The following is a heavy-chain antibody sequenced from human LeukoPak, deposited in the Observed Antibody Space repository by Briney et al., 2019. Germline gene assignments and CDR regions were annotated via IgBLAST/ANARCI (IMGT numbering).Heavy chain of an antibody. J-gene: IGHJ4*02. Sequence: SETLSLTCTVSGGSISNSGYYWSWIRQHPGKGLEWIGYIYYSGSTYYNPSLKSRVTISVDTSKNQFSLKLSSVTAADTAVYYCATRYALGEAGQGVGQNPAFDYWGQGTLVTVSS. V-gene: IGHV4-31*03. CDR3: ATRYALGEAGQGVGQNPAFDY. CDR2: IYYSGST. D-gene: IGHD3-10*01. CDR1: GGSISNSGYY.